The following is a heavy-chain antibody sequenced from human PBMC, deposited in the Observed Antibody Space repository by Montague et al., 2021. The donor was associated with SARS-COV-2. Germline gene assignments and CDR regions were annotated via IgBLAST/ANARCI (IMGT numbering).Heavy chain of an antibody. CDR3: ARRGYTHSRRDDALDI. Sequence: SETLSLTCTVSHGSISSSLSYWGWLRQPPGKGLEWIGSIYRSGYTFYSPSLQSRISMSVDTSKHQFSLNLASVTATDTAVYYCARRGYTHSRRDDALDIWGQGTMVTVSS. CDR1: HGSISSSLSY. J-gene: IGHJ3*02. CDR2: IYRSGYT. D-gene: IGHD5-12*01. V-gene: IGHV4-39*01.